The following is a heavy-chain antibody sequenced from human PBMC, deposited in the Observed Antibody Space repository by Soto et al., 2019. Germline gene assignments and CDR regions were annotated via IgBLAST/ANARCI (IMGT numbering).Heavy chain of an antibody. CDR2: LYWDDDK. CDR3: AHSLIGYYYDSSGSNWFDP. J-gene: IGHJ5*02. CDR1: GFSLSTSGVG. V-gene: IGHV2-5*02. Sequence: QITLKESGPTLVKPTQTLTLTCTFSGFSLSTSGVGVGWIRQPPGKALEWLALLYWDDDKRYSPSLKSRLTFNKDTSKTQVVLTMTNMDPVDTATYYCAHSLIGYYYDSSGSNWFDPWGQGTLVTVSS. D-gene: IGHD3-22*01.